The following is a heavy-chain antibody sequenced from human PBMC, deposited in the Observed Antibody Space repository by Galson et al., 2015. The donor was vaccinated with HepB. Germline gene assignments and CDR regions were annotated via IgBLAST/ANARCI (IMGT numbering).Heavy chain of an antibody. J-gene: IGHJ6*02. CDR2: IDSTSSYT. V-gene: IGHV3-21*06. Sequence: SLRLSCAASEFSFSTYQMNWVRQAPGKGLEWVSYIDSTSSYTYYADSVKGRFTISRDNAKNTLYLQMNSLRAEDTAVFYCARSSGSKYFYGMDVWGQGTTVTVS. D-gene: IGHD3-22*01. CDR1: EFSFSTYQ. CDR3: ARSSGSKYFYGMDV.